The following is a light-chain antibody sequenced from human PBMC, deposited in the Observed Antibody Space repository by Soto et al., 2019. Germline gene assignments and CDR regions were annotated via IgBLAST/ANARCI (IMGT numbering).Light chain of an antibody. V-gene: IGKV1-5*03. CDR1: QSISTC. Sequence: DIQMTQSPSTLSASVGDRVTITCRASQSISTCLAWYQQEPGRAPKLLIHKASTLQSGVPSRFSGSGSGTDFTLAITSLHPDDFATYYCQQSNSYPHTFGQGTRVEIK. CDR2: KAS. CDR3: QQSNSYPHT. J-gene: IGKJ1*01.